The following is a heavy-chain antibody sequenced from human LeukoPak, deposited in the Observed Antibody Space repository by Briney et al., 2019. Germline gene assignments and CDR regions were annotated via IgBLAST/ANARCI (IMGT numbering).Heavy chain of an antibody. D-gene: IGHD6-19*01. CDR3: ARSTLSSGWYHC. V-gene: IGHV4-59*01. Sequence: PSETLSLTCTVSGGSISSYSWSWIRQPPGKGVEWIGYIHYSGSTNYNPSLKSRVTISEDTSKNQFSLKLSSVTAADTAVYYCARSTLSSGWYHCWGQGTLVTVSS. CDR2: IHYSGST. CDR1: GGSISSYS. J-gene: IGHJ4*02.